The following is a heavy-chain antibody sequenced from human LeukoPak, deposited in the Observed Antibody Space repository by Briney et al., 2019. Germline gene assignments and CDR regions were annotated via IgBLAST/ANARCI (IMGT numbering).Heavy chain of an antibody. CDR3: ARDTSHYDFWSGYLRYMDV. Sequence: GGSLRLSCAASGFTFDDYGMSWVRQAPGKGLEWVSGIIWNGGSTGYADSVKGRFTISRDNAKNSLYLQMNSLRAEDTALYYCARDTSHYDFWSGYLRYMDVWGKGTTVTVSS. V-gene: IGHV3-20*04. J-gene: IGHJ6*03. CDR1: GFTFDDYG. CDR2: IIWNGGST. D-gene: IGHD3-3*01.